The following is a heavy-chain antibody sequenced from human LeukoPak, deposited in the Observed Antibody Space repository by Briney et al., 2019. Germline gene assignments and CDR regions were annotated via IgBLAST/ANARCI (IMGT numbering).Heavy chain of an antibody. Sequence: GGSLRLSCAASGFTFSSYSMNWVRQAPGKGLEWVSYISSSSSTIYYADSVKGRFIISRDNAKNSLYLQMNSLRAEDTAVYYCAKDRRAGSYDYWGQGTLVTVSS. CDR3: AKDRRAGSYDY. J-gene: IGHJ4*02. V-gene: IGHV3-48*01. D-gene: IGHD3-10*01. CDR2: ISSSSSTI. CDR1: GFTFSSYS.